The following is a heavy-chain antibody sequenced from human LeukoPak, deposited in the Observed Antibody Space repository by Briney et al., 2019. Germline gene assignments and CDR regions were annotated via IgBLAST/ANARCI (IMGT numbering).Heavy chain of an antibody. D-gene: IGHD3-9*01. J-gene: IGHJ4*02. CDR1: GYSISSGYY. CDR2: IYHSGST. Sequence: SDTLSLTCAVSGYSISSGYYWGWIRQPPGKGLEWIGSIYHSGSTYYNPSLKSRVTISVDTSKNQFSLKLSSVTAADTAVYYCARDDYDIPSDYWGQGTLVTVSS. V-gene: IGHV4-38-2*02. CDR3: ARDDYDIPSDY.